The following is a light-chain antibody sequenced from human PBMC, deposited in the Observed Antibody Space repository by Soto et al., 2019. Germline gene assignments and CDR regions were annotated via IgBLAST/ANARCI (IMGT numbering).Light chain of an antibody. V-gene: IGLV1-44*01. CDR1: SSNIGSNT. CDR2: SNN. CDR3: QSYDSSLRLAV. Sequence: QSLLTQPPSASGTPGQRVTISCSGSSSNIGSNTVNWYQQLPGTAPKLLIYSNNQRPSGVPDRFSGSKSGTSASLAISGLQSEDEADYYCQSYDSSLRLAVFGGGTKLTVL. J-gene: IGLJ3*02.